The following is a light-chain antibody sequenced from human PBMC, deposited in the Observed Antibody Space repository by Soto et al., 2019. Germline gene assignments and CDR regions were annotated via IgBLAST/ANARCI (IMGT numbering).Light chain of an antibody. CDR3: SSYTTSSTLVV. CDR2: EVS. V-gene: IGLV2-14*01. CDR1: SSDVGAYNY. Sequence: QSALTQPASVSVSPGQSITISCICTSSDVGAYNYVSWFQQHPGKAPKLMIYEVSNRPSGVSNRFSGSKSGNTASLTISGLQAEDEADYYGSSYTTSSTLVVFGGGTKLTVL. J-gene: IGLJ2*01.